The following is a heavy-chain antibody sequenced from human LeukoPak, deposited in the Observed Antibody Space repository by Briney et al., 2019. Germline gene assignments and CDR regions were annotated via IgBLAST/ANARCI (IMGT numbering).Heavy chain of an antibody. CDR2: IIPIFGTA. D-gene: IGHD2-8*01. Sequence: SVKVSCKASGGTFSSYAISWVRQAPGQGLEWMGGIIPIFGTANYAQEFQGRVTITADESTSTAYMELSSLRSEDTAVYYCTRAPSYCTNGVCYFDYWGQGTLVTVSS. CDR1: GGTFSSYA. CDR3: TRAPSYCTNGVCYFDY. V-gene: IGHV1-69*13. J-gene: IGHJ4*02.